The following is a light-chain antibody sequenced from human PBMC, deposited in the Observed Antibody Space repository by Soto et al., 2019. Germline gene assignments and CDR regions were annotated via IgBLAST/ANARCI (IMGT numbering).Light chain of an antibody. CDR3: QQYGSSLIT. CDR2: GAS. J-gene: IGKJ4*01. V-gene: IGKV3-20*01. CDR1: QSVSSSY. Sequence: EVVLTQSPGTLSLSPGERATLSCRASQSVSSSYLAWYQQKPGQAPRFLIYGASSRATGIPDRFSGSGSGTDFTLTISRLEPEDFAVYYCQQYGSSLITFGGGTKVDIK.